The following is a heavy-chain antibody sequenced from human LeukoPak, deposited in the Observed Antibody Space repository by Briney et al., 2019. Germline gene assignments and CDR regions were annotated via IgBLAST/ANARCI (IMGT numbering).Heavy chain of an antibody. D-gene: IGHD6-13*01. CDR3: ARDRQLGWFDP. V-gene: IGHV3-21*01. CDR1: GFTFSSYS. Sequence: PGGSLRLSCAAFGFTFSSYSMNWVRQAPGKGLEWVSSISSGSSYIYYADSVKGRFTISRDNAKNSLYLQMNSLRAEDTTVYYCARDRQLGWFDPWGQGTLVTVSS. J-gene: IGHJ5*02. CDR2: ISSGSSYI.